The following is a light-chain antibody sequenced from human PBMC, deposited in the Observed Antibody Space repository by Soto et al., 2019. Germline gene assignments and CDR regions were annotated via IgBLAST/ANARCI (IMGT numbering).Light chain of an antibody. V-gene: IGKV1-12*01. CDR2: PSS. CDR3: HQGYSFPRA. Sequence: DIPITQSPSSMSASVGDRVTITWRASPSIGSWLAWYQQKPGQVPNLLIFPSSHLQSGVPSRFSGGRFGTDFTLTISYLQPEDFEVYYGHQGYSFPRAFGQGPTVEIK. J-gene: IGKJ1*01. CDR1: PSIGSW.